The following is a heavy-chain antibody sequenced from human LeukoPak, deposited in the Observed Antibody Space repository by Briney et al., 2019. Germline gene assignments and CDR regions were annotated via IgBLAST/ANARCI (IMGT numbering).Heavy chain of an antibody. CDR1: GYTFTGYY. V-gene: IGHV1-46*01. CDR2: INPSGGAT. D-gene: IGHD1-1*01. Sequence: ASVKVSCKASGYTFTGYYMHWVRQAPGQGLEWMGVINPSGGATTYAQKFQGRVTMTRDTSTSTVYMDLSSLRSEDTAVYYCARDSGGTSNWNYYYYYMDVWGKGTTVTIS. J-gene: IGHJ6*03. CDR3: ARDSGGTSNWNYYYYYMDV.